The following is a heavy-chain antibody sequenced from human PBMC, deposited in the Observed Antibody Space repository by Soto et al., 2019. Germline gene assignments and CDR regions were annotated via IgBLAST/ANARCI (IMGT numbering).Heavy chain of an antibody. V-gene: IGHV3-21*01. Sequence: LRLSCAASGFTFSSYSMNWVRQAPGKGLEWVSSISSSSSYIYYADSVKGRFTISRDNANNSPYLQMNSLRPEDTAVHYCAREWSVANPGYWGQGTQVTVS. CDR2: ISSSSSYI. CDR3: AREWSVANPGY. J-gene: IGHJ4*02. D-gene: IGHD5-12*01. CDR1: GFTFSSYS.